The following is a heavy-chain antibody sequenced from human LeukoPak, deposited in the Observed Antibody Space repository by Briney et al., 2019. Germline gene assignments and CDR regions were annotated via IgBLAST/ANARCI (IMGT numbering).Heavy chain of an antibody. Sequence: SETLSLTCTVSGYSISSDYYWGWIRQPPGKGLEWIGSVHHSGRTYYNPSLKSRVTISVDTSKNQFSLKLNSVTAADTAVYYCARDHLANLASRLFDPWGQGSLVAVSS. D-gene: IGHD3-3*01. CDR1: GYSISSDYY. CDR2: VHHSGRT. CDR3: ARDHLANLASRLFDP. J-gene: IGHJ5*02. V-gene: IGHV4-38-2*02.